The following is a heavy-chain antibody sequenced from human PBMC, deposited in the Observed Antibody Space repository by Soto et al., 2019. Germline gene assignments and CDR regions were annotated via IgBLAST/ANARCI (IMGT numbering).Heavy chain of an antibody. V-gene: IGHV3-53*01. Sequence: DVQLVESGGGLIQPGESLRLSCAACGLTGSGTNYVAWVRQAPGKGLEWVSALYDVFGSFYADSVQGRFTTSSDRSKSTLYLQMNALRPDDTAVYSCASWHEREHAYDVWGQVTTVNVSS. CDR1: GLTGSGTNY. CDR2: LYDVFGS. D-gene: IGHD1-1*01. CDR3: ASWHEREHAYDV. J-gene: IGHJ3*01.